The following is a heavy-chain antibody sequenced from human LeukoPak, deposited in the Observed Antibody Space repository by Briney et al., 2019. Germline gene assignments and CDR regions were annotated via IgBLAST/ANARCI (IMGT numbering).Heavy chain of an antibody. V-gene: IGHV4-39*07. Sequence: MASETLSLTCTVSGGSISSSSYYWAWIRQPPGKGLEWIGSIYYSGSTYYNPSLKSRVTISVDTSKNQFSLKLSSVTAADTAVYYCARGLLGVRFLEWKGAFDIWGQGTMVTVSS. CDR1: GGSISSSSYY. J-gene: IGHJ3*02. CDR3: ARGLLGVRFLEWKGAFDI. CDR2: IYYSGST. D-gene: IGHD3-3*01.